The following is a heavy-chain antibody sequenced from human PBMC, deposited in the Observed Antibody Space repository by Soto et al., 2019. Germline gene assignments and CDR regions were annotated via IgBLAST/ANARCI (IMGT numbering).Heavy chain of an antibody. D-gene: IGHD4-17*01. Sequence: QLQLQESGPGLVKPSETLSLTCTVSGGSISSSSYYWGWIRQPPGKGLEWIGSIYYSGSTYYNPSLKSRVTISVDTSKNQFSLKLSSVTAADTAVYYCARGGVVTTVCFDYWGQGTLVTVSS. J-gene: IGHJ4*02. CDR2: IYYSGST. CDR1: GGSISSSSYY. CDR3: ARGGVVTTVCFDY. V-gene: IGHV4-39*01.